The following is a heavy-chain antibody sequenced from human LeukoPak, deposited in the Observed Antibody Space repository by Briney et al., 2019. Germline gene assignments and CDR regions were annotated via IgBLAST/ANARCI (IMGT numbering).Heavy chain of an antibody. V-gene: IGHV1-46*01. J-gene: IGHJ5*02. CDR3: ARDNSVSDEAWWLDP. CDR2: INPRGDSA. CDR1: GFTFTNYW. D-gene: IGHD2/OR15-2a*01. Sequence: PSVKVSCKASGFTFTNYWMHWVRQAHGHGLEWMGVINPRGDSAFYAQKFQGRLTMTRDTSTTTLYMDLSSLRSDDTAVYYCARDNSVSDEAWWLDPWGQGTLVTVSS.